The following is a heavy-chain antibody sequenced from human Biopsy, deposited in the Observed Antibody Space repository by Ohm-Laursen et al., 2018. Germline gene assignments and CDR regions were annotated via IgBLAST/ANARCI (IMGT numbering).Heavy chain of an antibody. D-gene: IGHD6-6*01. V-gene: IGHV3-23*01. J-gene: IGHJ5*02. CDR1: GISFSRSA. CDR2: LTGSGGST. Sequence: SLRLSCSASGISFSRSAMNWVRQAPGKGLEWVSSLTGSGGSTYYADSVKGRFTISRDNSKNTLSLQMNSLRAEDTAVYYCAKYDYSSSPRRYFDPWGQGTLVTVSS. CDR3: AKYDYSSSPRRYFDP.